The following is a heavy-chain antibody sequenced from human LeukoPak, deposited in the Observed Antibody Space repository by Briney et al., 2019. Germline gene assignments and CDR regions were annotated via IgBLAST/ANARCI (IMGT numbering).Heavy chain of an antibody. V-gene: IGHV1-69*13. CDR3: AREYSGSDSSGYWFCAFDI. D-gene: IGHD3-22*01. Sequence: SVKVSCKASGGTFSSYAISWVRQAPGQGLEWMGGIIPIFGTANYAQKFQGRVTITADESTSTAYMELSSLRSEDTAVYHCAREYSGSDSSGYWFCAFDIWGQGTMVTVSS. J-gene: IGHJ3*02. CDR2: IIPIFGTA. CDR1: GGTFSSYA.